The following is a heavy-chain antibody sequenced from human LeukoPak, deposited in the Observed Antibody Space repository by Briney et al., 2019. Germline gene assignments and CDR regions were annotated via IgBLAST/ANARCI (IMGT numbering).Heavy chain of an antibody. J-gene: IGHJ3*02. V-gene: IGHV4-59*01. Sequence: SETLSLTCTVSGGSISSDYWSWIRQSPGKGLEWVGYIYYTGSTKYNPSLKRRVTISIDASKKQLSLKLSSVTAADTAVYYCAREVPRTAAAGTEAFDIWGQGTLVTVSS. CDR1: GGSISSDY. CDR3: AREVPRTAAAGTEAFDI. D-gene: IGHD6-13*01. CDR2: IYYTGST.